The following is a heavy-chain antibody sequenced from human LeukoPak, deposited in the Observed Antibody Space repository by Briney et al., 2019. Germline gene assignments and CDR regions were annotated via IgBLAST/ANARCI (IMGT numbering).Heavy chain of an antibody. Sequence: GGSLRLSCAASGFTFSSYGMHWVRQAPGKGLEWVTFIRYDGSNKYYADSVKGRFTISRDNSKNTLYLQMNSLRAEDTAVYYCAKGLTTVTTRGYWGQGTLVTVSS. J-gene: IGHJ4*02. D-gene: IGHD4-17*01. CDR2: IRYDGSNK. CDR3: AKGLTTVTTRGY. CDR1: GFTFSSYG. V-gene: IGHV3-30*02.